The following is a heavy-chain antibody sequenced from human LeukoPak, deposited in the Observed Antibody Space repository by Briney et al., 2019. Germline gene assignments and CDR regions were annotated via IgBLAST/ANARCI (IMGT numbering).Heavy chain of an antibody. CDR1: GFTFSSYS. Sequence: GGSLRLSCAASGFTFSSYSMNWVRQAPGKGLEWVSSISSSSSYIYYADSVKGRFTISRDNAKNSLYLQMNSLRAEDTAVYYCARESSEYAFDIWGQGTMVTVSS. V-gene: IGHV3-21*01. CDR2: ISSSSSYI. CDR3: ARESSEYAFDI. D-gene: IGHD6-6*01. J-gene: IGHJ3*02.